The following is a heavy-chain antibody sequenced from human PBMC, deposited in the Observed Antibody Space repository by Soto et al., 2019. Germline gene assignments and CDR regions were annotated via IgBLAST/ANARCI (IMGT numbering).Heavy chain of an antibody. J-gene: IGHJ4*02. V-gene: IGHV3-30*04. CDR3: ARHKGGDPYYFDY. Sequence: PGGSLRLSCAASGFTFSSYAMHWVRQAPGKGLEWVAVISYDGSNKYYADSVKGRFTISRDNSKNTLYLQMNTLRAEDTAVYYCARHKGGDPYYFDYWGQGTLVTVSS. D-gene: IGHD4-17*01. CDR1: GFTFSSYA. CDR2: ISYDGSNK.